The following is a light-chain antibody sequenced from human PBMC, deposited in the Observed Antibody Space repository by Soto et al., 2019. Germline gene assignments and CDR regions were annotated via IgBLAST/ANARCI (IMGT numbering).Light chain of an antibody. V-gene: IGLV1-40*01. CDR1: SSNIGAGYD. Sequence: QSVLTQPPSVSVAPGQRATISCTGSSSNIGAGYDVHWYQQLPGTAPKLLIYGNSNRPSGVPDRFSGSKSGTSASLAITGLQAEDEADYYCQSYDSSLSAFYVFGTGTKVTVL. J-gene: IGLJ1*01. CDR3: QSYDSSLSAFYV. CDR2: GNS.